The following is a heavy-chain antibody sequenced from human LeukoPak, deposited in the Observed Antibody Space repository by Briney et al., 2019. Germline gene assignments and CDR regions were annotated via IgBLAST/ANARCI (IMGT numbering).Heavy chain of an antibody. Sequence: GGSLRLSCTGSGFTFNDYYMSWVRQAPGKGLEWLSFISAGGYPIYYADSVRGRFTISRDTAKNSLYLQMNSLRVEDTAVYYCVMTAGPPTDHWGPGALVTVSS. V-gene: IGHV3-11*04. CDR2: ISAGGYPI. J-gene: IGHJ4*01. CDR1: GFTFNDYY. CDR3: VMTAGPPTDH.